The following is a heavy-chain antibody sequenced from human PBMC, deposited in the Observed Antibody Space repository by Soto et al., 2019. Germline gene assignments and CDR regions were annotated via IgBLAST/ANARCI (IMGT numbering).Heavy chain of an antibody. J-gene: IGHJ6*02. CDR1: GFTFSTYA. D-gene: IGHD3-3*01. CDR2: ISGSGGNT. CDR3: ARDRLHYDFWSGPRFYGMDV. Sequence: GGSLRLSYAASGFTFSTYAMSWVRQAPGKGLEWVSAISGSGGNTYYADSVKGRFTVSRDNSKNTLYLQMNSLRAEDTAVYYCARDRLHYDFWSGPRFYGMDVWGQGTTVTVS. V-gene: IGHV3-23*01.